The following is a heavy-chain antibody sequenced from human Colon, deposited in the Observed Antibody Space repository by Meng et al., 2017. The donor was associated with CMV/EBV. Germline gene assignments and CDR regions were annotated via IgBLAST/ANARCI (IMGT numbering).Heavy chain of an antibody. CDR1: GDTFIDLG. J-gene: IGHJ4*02. V-gene: IGHV1-18*01. CDR2: ISAYNGNT. Sequence: QVKPVQPGHGGRMPGAAVRVSCTASGDTFIDLGISGVRQAPGQGLEWMGWISAYNGNTNYAPEFQGRVTLTTDTSTTTDTSTTTVYMELRSLRSDDTAIYYCATELSRGGYWGQGALVTVSS. CDR3: ATELSRGGY.